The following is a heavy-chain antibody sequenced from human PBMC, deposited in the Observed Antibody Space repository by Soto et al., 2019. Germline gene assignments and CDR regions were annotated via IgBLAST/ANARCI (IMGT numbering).Heavy chain of an antibody. V-gene: IGHV1-24*01. CDR3: ATLPGGGQKGVDY. CDR2: FDPEDDEI. D-gene: IGHD2-8*02. Sequence: ASVKVSCKASGYTFTTYYIHWVRQAPGQGLEWMGGFDPEDDEIIYAQTFQGRVTMTEDTSTDTAYMELSSLRSDDTAVYYCATLPGGGQKGVDYWGQGTLVTVSS. CDR1: GYTFTTYY. J-gene: IGHJ4*02.